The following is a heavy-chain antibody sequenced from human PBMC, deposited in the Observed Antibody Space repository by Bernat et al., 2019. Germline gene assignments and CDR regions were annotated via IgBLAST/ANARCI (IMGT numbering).Heavy chain of an antibody. Sequence: QITLKESGPTLVKPTQTLTLTCTFSGFSLSTSGVGVGWIRQPPGKTLEWLALIYCADDKRYSPSLKSRLTITKDTYKHQVVLTRTNMDPVDTATYYCAHRGTDHGDYDISTGYPAVYNWFDAWGQGTLVTVSS. D-gene: IGHD3-9*01. CDR3: AHRGTDHGDYDISTGYPAVYNWFDA. CDR1: GFSLSTSGVG. J-gene: IGHJ5*02. V-gene: IGHV2-5*02. CDR2: IYCADDK.